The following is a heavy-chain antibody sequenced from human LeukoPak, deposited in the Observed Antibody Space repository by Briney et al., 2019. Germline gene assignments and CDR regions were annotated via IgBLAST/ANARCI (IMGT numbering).Heavy chain of an antibody. V-gene: IGHV3-48*02. CDR2: IGTTTSTI. J-gene: IGHJ4*02. CDR3: ARHDYGGNSGDY. Sequence: GGSLRLSCAASGFTFSSYGMNWVRQAPGKGLEWVSYIGTTTSTIYYADSVKGRFTISRDNAKNSLYLQMNSLRDEDTAVYYCARHDYGGNSGDYWGQGTLVTVSS. CDR1: GFTFSSYG. D-gene: IGHD4-23*01.